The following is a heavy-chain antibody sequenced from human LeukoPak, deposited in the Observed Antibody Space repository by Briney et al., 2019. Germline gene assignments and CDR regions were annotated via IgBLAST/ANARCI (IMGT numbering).Heavy chain of an antibody. Sequence: SVKVSCKASGYTFTGYYMHWVRQAPGQGLEWMGWINPNSGGTNYAQKFQGRVTMTRDTSISTAYMGLSRLRSDDTAVYYCARDLLGELLYFDYWGQGTLVTVSS. D-gene: IGHD1-26*01. J-gene: IGHJ4*02. CDR2: INPNSGGT. CDR3: ARDLLGELLYFDY. V-gene: IGHV1-2*02. CDR1: GYTFTGYY.